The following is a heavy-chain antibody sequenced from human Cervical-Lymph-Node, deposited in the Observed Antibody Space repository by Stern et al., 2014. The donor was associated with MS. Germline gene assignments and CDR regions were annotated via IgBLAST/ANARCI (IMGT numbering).Heavy chain of an antibody. D-gene: IGHD1-26*01. Sequence: QLQLQESGPGLVKPSQTLSLTGTVSGGSISSGSYYWSWIRQPAGKGLEWIGRIYTRGNTNYNPSLKSRVTISVDTHTNQFSLQLTSVTAADTAVYYCARVSYPRAFDIWGQGTMVTVSS. CDR2: IYTRGNT. CDR1: GGSISSGSYY. V-gene: IGHV4-61*02. CDR3: ARVSYPRAFDI. J-gene: IGHJ3*02.